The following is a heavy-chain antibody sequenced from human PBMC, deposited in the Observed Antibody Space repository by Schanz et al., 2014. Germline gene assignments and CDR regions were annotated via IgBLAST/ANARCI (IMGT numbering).Heavy chain of an antibody. Sequence: QVQLQESGPGLVKPSQTLSLTCTVSGGSIRSGTYYWSWIRQPAGKALKWVGRVFPNGITNYNPSLKIRVPKSLATSKNQFTLRLADLTAADTAVYYCARDTTWRLDLWGRGTLVTVSS. CDR2: VFPNGIT. V-gene: IGHV4-61*02. D-gene: IGHD1-1*01. J-gene: IGHJ2*01. CDR3: ARDTTWRLDL. CDR1: GGSIRSGTYY.